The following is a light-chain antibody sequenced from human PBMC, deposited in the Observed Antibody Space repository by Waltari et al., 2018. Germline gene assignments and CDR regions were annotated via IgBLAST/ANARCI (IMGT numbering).Light chain of an antibody. CDR2: EGN. V-gene: IGLV2-23*01. Sequence: QSALTQPASVSGSPGQSITISCTGTSSDVGTYNFSSWYQQNPGKAPKLMIYEGNKRPSGFSNRFSGSKAGNPASLTISGLQAEDEADYYCYSYAGSGTWVFGGGTKLTVL. J-gene: IGLJ3*02. CDR3: YSYAGSGTWV. CDR1: SSDVGTYNF.